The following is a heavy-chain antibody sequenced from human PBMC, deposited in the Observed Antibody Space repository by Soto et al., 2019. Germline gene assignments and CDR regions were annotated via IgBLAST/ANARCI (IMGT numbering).Heavy chain of an antibody. J-gene: IGHJ4*02. V-gene: IGHV3-74*01. CDR3: TTVLEY. Sequence: EVQLVESGGGLVQPGGSLRLSCAASGIIFTNYWMHWVRQAPGKGLVWVSRIDNDGSGTSYADSVKGRFTISRDNAKNTVYLPMNSLRAEDTAVYYCTTVLEYWGQGTLVTVSS. CDR2: IDNDGSGT. CDR1: GIIFTNYW.